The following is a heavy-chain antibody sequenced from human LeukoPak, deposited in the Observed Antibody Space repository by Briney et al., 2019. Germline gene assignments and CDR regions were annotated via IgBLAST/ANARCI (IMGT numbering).Heavy chain of an antibody. CDR1: GFTFSSYA. V-gene: IGHV3-23*01. CDR3: AKGSTWIQLWFDY. CDR2: ISGSGGST. D-gene: IGHD5-18*01. Sequence: PGGSLRLSCAASGFTFSSYAMSWVRQAPGKGLEWVSAISGSGGSTYYADSVKGRFTISRDNSKNTLYLQMDSLRAEDTAVYYCAKGSTWIQLWFDYWGQGTLVTVSS. J-gene: IGHJ4*02.